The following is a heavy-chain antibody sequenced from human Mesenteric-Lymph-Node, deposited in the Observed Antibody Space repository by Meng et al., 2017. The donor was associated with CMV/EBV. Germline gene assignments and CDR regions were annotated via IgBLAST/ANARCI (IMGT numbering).Heavy chain of an antibody. CDR3: ARAGDGGSDWFRPPDGMDV. D-gene: IGHD6-19*01. J-gene: IGHJ6*02. CDR2: IKQDGSEK. V-gene: IGHV3-7*01. Sequence: GGSLRLSCTASGFTFSSYWMSWVRQAPGKGLEWVANIKQDGSEKYYVDSVKGRFTISRDNAKNSLYLQMNSLRAEDTAVYYCARAGDGGSDWFRPPDGMDVWGQGTLVTVSS. CDR1: GFTFSSYW.